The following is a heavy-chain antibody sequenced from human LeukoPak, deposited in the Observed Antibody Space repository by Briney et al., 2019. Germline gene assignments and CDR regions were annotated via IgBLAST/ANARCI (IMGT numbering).Heavy chain of an antibody. CDR1: GGSISSYY. Sequence: PSETLSLTCTGSGGSISSYYWSWIRQPPGKGLEWIGYIYYSGSTNYNPSLKSRVTISVDTSKNQFSLKLSSVTAADTAVYYCARVQAYCSGGSCQRYFDYWGQGTLVTVSS. J-gene: IGHJ4*02. D-gene: IGHD2-15*01. V-gene: IGHV4-59*01. CDR3: ARVQAYCSGGSCQRYFDY. CDR2: IYYSGST.